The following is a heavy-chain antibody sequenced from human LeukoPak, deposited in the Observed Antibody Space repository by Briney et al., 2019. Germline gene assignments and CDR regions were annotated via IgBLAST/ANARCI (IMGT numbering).Heavy chain of an antibody. CDR2: IYYSGST. CDR3: ARGRRGYSYGYMVAYFDY. V-gene: IGHV4-30-4*07. J-gene: IGHJ4*02. Sequence: SETLSLTCAVSGGSISSGGYSWSWIRQPPGKGLEWIGYIYYSGSTYYNPSLKSRVTISVDTSKNQFSLKLSSVTAADTAVYYCARGRRGYSYGYMVAYFDYWGQGTLVTVSS. CDR1: GGSISSGGYS. D-gene: IGHD5-18*01.